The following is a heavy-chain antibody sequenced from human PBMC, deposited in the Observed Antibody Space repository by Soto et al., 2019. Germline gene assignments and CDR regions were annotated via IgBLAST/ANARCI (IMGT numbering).Heavy chain of an antibody. V-gene: IGHV1-3*05. Sequence: QVQLVQSGAEEKKPGASVKVSCKASGYTFTSYAMHWVRQAPGQRLEWMGWINAGNGNTKYSQKFQGRVTITRDTSASTAYVELSSLRSEDTAVYYCAMTTVTSAEFDPWGQGTLVTVSS. J-gene: IGHJ5*02. CDR3: AMTTVTSAEFDP. CDR1: GYTFTSYA. D-gene: IGHD4-17*01. CDR2: INAGNGNT.